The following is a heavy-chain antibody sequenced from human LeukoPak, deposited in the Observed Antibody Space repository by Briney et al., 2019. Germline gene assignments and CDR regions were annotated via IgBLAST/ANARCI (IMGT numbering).Heavy chain of an antibody. CDR1: GFTFSSYA. J-gene: IGHJ4*02. Sequence: TGGSLRLSCAASGFTFSSYAMSWVRQAPGKGLEWVSAISGSGGSTYYADSVKGRFTISRDNSKNTLYLQMDSLRAEDTAVYSCAKDGGSGSYSLDYWGQGTLVSVSS. CDR2: ISGSGGST. V-gene: IGHV3-23*01. D-gene: IGHD3-10*01. CDR3: AKDGGSGSYSLDY.